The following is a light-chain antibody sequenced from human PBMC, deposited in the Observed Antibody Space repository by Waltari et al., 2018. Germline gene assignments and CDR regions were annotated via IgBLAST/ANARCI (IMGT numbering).Light chain of an antibody. J-gene: IGLJ3*02. Sequence: QSVLTQPPSASGIPGQRVSIPCSGSNSNIGTHTVIWYQQLPGTAAQRLIYCNNNRPSGVPDRCSGAKSGTSASLAISGLQSEDEAEYYCAAWDDSLNGPVFGAGTKLTVL. CDR2: CNN. V-gene: IGLV1-44*01. CDR1: NSNIGTHT. CDR3: AAWDDSLNGPV.